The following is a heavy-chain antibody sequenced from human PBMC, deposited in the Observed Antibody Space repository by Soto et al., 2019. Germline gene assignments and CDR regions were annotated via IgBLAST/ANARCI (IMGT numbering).Heavy chain of an antibody. CDR3: ARRGIGYSDFDF. CDR1: GFTFTNYA. Sequence: EVQLLESGGGLVQPGGSLRLSCAASGFTFTNYALRWVRQAPGKGLEWISSLGGSDVRTYYADSVKGRFTISRDNSKNKLYVEMKNLYDEDKAIYYCARRGIGYSDFDFWGQGTLVTVSS. D-gene: IGHD5-18*01. J-gene: IGHJ4*02. V-gene: IGHV3-23*01. CDR2: LGGSDVRT.